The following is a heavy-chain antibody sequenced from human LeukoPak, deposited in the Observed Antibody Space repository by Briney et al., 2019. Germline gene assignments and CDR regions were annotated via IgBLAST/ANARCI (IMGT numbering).Heavy chain of an antibody. CDR1: GFTFSSYS. Sequence: GGSLRLSCAAFGFTFSSYSMNWVRQAPGKGLEWVSSISSSSSYRYYADSVKGRFAISRDNAKNSLYLQMNSLRAEDTAVYYCARASAVAGTRHYWGQGTLVTVSS. CDR3: ARASAVAGTRHY. J-gene: IGHJ4*02. D-gene: IGHD6-19*01. CDR2: ISSSSSYR. V-gene: IGHV3-21*01.